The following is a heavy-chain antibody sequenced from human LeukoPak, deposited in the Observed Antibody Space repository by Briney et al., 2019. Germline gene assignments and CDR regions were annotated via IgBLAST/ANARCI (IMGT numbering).Heavy chain of an antibody. V-gene: IGHV3-30*18. J-gene: IGHJ4*02. CDR2: ISYDGSNK. CDR1: GFTFSSYG. D-gene: IGHD3-10*01. Sequence: GGSLRLSCAASGFTFSSYGMHWVRQAPGKGLEWVAVISYDGSNKYYADSVKGRFTISRDNSKNTLYLQMNSLRAEDTAVYYCAKDGIWFGEIIPYWGQGTLVTVSS. CDR3: AKDGIWFGEIIPY.